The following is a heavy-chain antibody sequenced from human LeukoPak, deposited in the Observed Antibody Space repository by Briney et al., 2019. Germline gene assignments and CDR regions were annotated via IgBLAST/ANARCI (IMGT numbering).Heavy chain of an antibody. CDR3: ARDVASYRRHDALDM. CDR2: IIPIFGTA. J-gene: IGHJ3*02. D-gene: IGHD1-26*01. Sequence: SVKVSCKASGGTFSSYAISWVRQAPGQGLEWMGGIIPIFGTANYAQKFQGRVTISADEPTSTVSTSTVYMELRSLRSDDTAVYYCARDVASYRRHDALDMWGQGTVVTVSS. V-gene: IGHV1-69*13. CDR1: GGTFSSYA.